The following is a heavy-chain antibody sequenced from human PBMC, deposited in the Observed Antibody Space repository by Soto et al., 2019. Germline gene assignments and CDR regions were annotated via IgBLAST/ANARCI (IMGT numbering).Heavy chain of an antibody. J-gene: IGHJ4*02. CDR3: ARVLWFGELWYYFDY. Sequence: PSETLSLTCTVSGGSISSSSYYWGWIRQPPGKGLEWIGSIYYSGSTYYNPSLKSRVTISVDTSKNQFSLKLSSVTAADTAVYYCARVLWFGELWYYFDYWGQGTLVTVSS. D-gene: IGHD3-10*01. CDR1: GGSISSSSYY. V-gene: IGHV4-39*01. CDR2: IYYSGST.